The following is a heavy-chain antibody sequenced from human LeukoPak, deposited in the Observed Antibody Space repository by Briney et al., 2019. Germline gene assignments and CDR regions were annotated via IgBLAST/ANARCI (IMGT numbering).Heavy chain of an antibody. V-gene: IGHV4-59*01. CDR2: IYYSGST. J-gene: IGHJ4*02. Sequence: KPSETLSLTCTVSGGSISSYNWSWIRQPPGKGLEWIGYIYYSGSTNYNPSLKSRVTISVDTSKNQYSLKLSSVTAADTAVYYCAREYGSGWCDYWGRGTLVTVSS. CDR3: AREYGSGWCDY. D-gene: IGHD6-19*01. CDR1: GGSISSYN.